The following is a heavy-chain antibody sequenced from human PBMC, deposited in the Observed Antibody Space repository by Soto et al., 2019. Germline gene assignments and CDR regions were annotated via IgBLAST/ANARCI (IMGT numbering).Heavy chain of an antibody. Sequence: QVQLQQWGAGLLKPSETLSLTCAVYGGSFSGYYWSWIRQPPGKGLEWIGEINHSGSTNYNPSLRSRVTISVDTSKSPFSLKLSSVTAADTAVYYCARDRMWIQLWNKPNYYYYGMDVWGQGTTVTVS. CDR1: GGSFSGYY. CDR3: ARDRMWIQLWNKPNYYYYGMDV. V-gene: IGHV4-34*01. D-gene: IGHD5-18*01. CDR2: INHSGST. J-gene: IGHJ6*02.